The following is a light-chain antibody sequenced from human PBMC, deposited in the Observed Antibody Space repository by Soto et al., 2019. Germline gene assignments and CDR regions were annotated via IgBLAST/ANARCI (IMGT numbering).Light chain of an antibody. CDR3: QQYSLSPAT. CDR1: QSVGTSY. V-gene: IGKV3-20*01. J-gene: IGKJ4*01. CDR2: GTS. Sequence: EIVLTQSPGTLSLSPGESGTLTCWTSQSVGTSYIGWYQQKPGQAPRLLIYGTSSRATGVPDRFSGSGSGTEFTLTIYRLEPEDVAVYFCQQYSLSPATFGGGTKVEI.